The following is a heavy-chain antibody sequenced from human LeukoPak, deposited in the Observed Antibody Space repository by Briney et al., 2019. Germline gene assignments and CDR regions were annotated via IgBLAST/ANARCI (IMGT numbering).Heavy chain of an antibody. J-gene: IGHJ4*02. CDR1: GGSISSYY. V-gene: IGHV4-4*07. CDR3: ASGFRTTYYYDY. D-gene: IGHD2-2*01. Sequence: PSETLSLTCTVSGGSISSYYWSWIRQPAGKGLEWIGRIYTSGSTNYNPSLKIRVTISVDKTTNQFSLKLSSVTAADTAVYYCASGFRTTYYYDYWGQGTLVTVSS. CDR2: IYTSGST.